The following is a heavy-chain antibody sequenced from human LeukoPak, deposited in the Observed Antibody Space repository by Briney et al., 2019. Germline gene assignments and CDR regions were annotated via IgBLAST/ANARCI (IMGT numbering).Heavy chain of an antibody. Sequence: GGSLRLSCAASGFTFSSHGMHWVRPPPGKGLEEVTFISYDGSNKYYADSVKGRFTISRDNSKNTLFLQMNSLRAEDTAVYYCARQHTAATAFDYWGQGTLVTVSS. CDR1: GFTFSSHG. V-gene: IGHV3-30*03. J-gene: IGHJ4*02. D-gene: IGHD6-13*01. CDR3: ARQHTAATAFDY. CDR2: ISYDGSNK.